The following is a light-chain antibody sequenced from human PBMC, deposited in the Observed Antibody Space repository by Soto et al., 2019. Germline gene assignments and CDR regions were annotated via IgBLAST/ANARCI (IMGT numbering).Light chain of an antibody. CDR2: EVS. CDR1: SSDVGGYNY. V-gene: IGLV2-8*01. Sequence: QSALTQPPSASGSPGQSVTISCTGTSSDVGGYNYVSWYQQHPGKAPKRMIYEVSKQPSGVPDRFSGSKSGNTASLTVSGRQAEDEADYYCSSYAGSNNLVFGGGTKLTVL. CDR3: SSYAGSNNLV. J-gene: IGLJ2*01.